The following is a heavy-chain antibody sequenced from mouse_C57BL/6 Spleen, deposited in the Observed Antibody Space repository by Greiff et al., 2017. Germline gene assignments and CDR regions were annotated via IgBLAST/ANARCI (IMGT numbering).Heavy chain of an antibody. CDR2: ISSGSSTI. CDR1: GFTFSDYG. CDR3: ARQSPPTGWFAY. J-gene: IGHJ3*01. D-gene: IGHD1-1*01. Sequence: EVQLVESGGGLVKPGGSLKLSCAASGFTFSDYGMYWVRQAPEKGLEWVAYISSGSSTIYYADTVKGRFTISRDNAKNTLFLQMTSLRSEDTAMYYCARQSPPTGWFAYWGQGTLVTVSA. V-gene: IGHV5-17*01.